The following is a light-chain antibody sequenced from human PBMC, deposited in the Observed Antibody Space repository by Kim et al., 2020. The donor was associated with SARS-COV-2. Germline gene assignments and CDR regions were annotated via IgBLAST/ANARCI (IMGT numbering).Light chain of an antibody. V-gene: IGLV2-18*02. Sequence: QSVLTQPPSVSGSPGQSVTISCTGSNSDLGDYNRVSWYQQSPGTAPKVIIYEVRNRPSGVPDRFSGSKSGNTAFLTISSLQAEDEADYYCSSATRTRPYVFGGGTKVTVL. CDR1: NSDLGDYNR. J-gene: IGLJ3*02. CDR2: EVR. CDR3: SSATRTRPYV.